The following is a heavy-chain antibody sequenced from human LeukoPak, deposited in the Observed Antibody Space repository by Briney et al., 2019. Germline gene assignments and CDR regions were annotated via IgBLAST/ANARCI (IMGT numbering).Heavy chain of an antibody. CDR1: GGSISNFNW. CDR2: IYYSGST. CDR3: ARVTGYMIEDYFDY. V-gene: IGHV4-4*02. Sequence: SGTLSLTCSVSGGSISNFNWGNWVRQSPGEGLEWIGSIYYSGSTYYNPSLKSRVITSVDTSKNQFSLKLSSVTAADTAVYYCARVTGYMIEDYFDYWGQGTLVTVSS. D-gene: IGHD3-22*01. J-gene: IGHJ4*02.